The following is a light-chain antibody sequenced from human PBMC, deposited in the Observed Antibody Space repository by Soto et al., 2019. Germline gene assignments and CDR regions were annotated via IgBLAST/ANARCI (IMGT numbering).Light chain of an antibody. CDR1: QSVTSNY. J-gene: IGKJ1*01. CDR3: QRYGGPSWT. CDR2: GAS. Sequence: EIVLTQSPGTLSLSPGERATLSCRASQSVTSNYLAWYQQKPGQAPRLLIFGASSRATGIPDIFSGSGSGTDFTLTISRLEPDDFAVYYCQRYGGPSWTFGQGTRVEIK. V-gene: IGKV3-20*01.